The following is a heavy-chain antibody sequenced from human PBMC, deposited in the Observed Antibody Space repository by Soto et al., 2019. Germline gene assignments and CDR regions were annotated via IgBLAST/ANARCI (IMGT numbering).Heavy chain of an antibody. CDR2: ISSSSSYI. CDR3: ASRDYYDSSGYYSL. V-gene: IGHV3-21*01. D-gene: IGHD3-22*01. J-gene: IGHJ4*02. CDR1: GFTFSSYS. Sequence: GGSLRLSCAASGFTFSSYSMNWVRQAPGKGLEWVSSISSSSSYIYYADSVKGRFAISRDNAKNSLYLQMNSLRAEDTAVYYCASRDYYDSSGYYSLWGQGTLVTVSS.